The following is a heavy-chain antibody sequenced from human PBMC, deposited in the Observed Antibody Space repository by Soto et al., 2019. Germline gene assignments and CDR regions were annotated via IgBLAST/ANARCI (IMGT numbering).Heavy chain of an antibody. CDR2: ISNSGGAT. J-gene: IGHJ4*02. D-gene: IGHD3-10*01. CDR3: AKARSSASGGSSCFDF. Sequence: PGGSLRLSCAVSGFTFSSYAMSWVRQAPGKGLEWVSAISNSGGATYYADSVRGRLTISRDNSKNTLYLQMNSLRVEDTAVYYCAKARSSASGGSSCFDFWGQGTLVTVSS. V-gene: IGHV3-23*01. CDR1: GFTFSSYA.